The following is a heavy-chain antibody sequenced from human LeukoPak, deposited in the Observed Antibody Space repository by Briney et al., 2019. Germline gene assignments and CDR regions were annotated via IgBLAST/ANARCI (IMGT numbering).Heavy chain of an antibody. D-gene: IGHD2-2*01. V-gene: IGHV1-69*13. CDR3: ARGVVPAAITSWFDP. CDR1: GGTFSSYA. Sequence: SVNVSCKASGGTFSSYAISWVRQAPGQGLEWMGGIIPIFGTANYAQKFQGRVTITADESINTAYMELSSLRSEDTAVYYCARGVVPAAITSWFDPWGQGTLVTVSS. J-gene: IGHJ5*02. CDR2: IIPIFGTA.